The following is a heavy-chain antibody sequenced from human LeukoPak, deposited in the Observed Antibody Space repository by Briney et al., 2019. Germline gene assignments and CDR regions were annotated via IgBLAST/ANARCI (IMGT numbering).Heavy chain of an antibody. CDR2: IYYSGST. CDR1: GGSISSSSYY. D-gene: IGHD3-10*01. Sequence: SETLSLTCTVSGGSISSSSYYWGWIRQPPGKGLEWIGSIYYSGSTNYNPSLKSRVTISVDTSKNQFSLKLSSVTAADTAVYYCARDAPYYYGSGSYEDYYYYYMDVWGKGTTVTVSS. CDR3: ARDAPYYYGSGSYEDYYYYYMDV. J-gene: IGHJ6*03. V-gene: IGHV4-39*07.